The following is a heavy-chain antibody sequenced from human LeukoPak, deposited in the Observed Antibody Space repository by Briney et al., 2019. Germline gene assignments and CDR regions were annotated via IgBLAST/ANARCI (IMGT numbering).Heavy chain of an antibody. CDR3: ARDNYDTSFDY. CDR1: DGSFSGYY. Sequence: KPSETLSLTCAVYDGSFSGYYWSWIRQPPGKGLEWIGEINHSGSTNYNPSLKSRVTISVDTSKNQFSLRLTSVTAADTAVYYCARDNYDTSFDYWSQGILVTVSS. D-gene: IGHD3-22*01. J-gene: IGHJ4*02. CDR2: INHSGST. V-gene: IGHV4-34*01.